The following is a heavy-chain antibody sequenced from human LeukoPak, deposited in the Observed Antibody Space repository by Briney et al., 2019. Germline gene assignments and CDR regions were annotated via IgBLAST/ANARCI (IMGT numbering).Heavy chain of an antibody. D-gene: IGHD2-2*01. CDR2: INPKCGST. J-gene: IGHJ4*02. Sequence: ASVKVSCKGSGYTFTSYYMHWVRQAPGQGLEWMGIINPKCGSTSYAQKFQGRVTMTRDTSTSKVYMELSSLRSEDTAVYYCEREEVVGYWASWYYFDYWGQGTLVTVSS. CDR1: GYTFTSYY. V-gene: IGHV1-46*01. CDR3: EREEVVGYWASWYYFDY.